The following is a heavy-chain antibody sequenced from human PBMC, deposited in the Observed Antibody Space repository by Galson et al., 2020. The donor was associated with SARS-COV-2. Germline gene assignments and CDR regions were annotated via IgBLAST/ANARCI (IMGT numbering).Heavy chain of an antibody. CDR1: GFTFSSYG. CDR2: IWYDGSNK. CDR3: ARDLGDYGDYVEVIRYYYGMDV. V-gene: IGHV3-33*01. Sequence: GGSLRLSCAASGFTFSSYGMHWVRQAPGKGLEWVAVIWYDGSNKYYADSVKGRFTISRDNSKNTLYLQMNSLRAEDTAVYYCARDLGDYGDYVEVIRYYYGMDVWGQGTTVTVSS. J-gene: IGHJ6*02. D-gene: IGHD4-17*01.